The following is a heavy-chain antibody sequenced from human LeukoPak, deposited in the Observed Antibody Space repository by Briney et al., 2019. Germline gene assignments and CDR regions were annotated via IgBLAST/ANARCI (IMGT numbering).Heavy chain of an antibody. CDR1: GLTISDSW. CDR2: LASDETNK. D-gene: IGHD3-16*01. Sequence: GGSLRLSCAASGLTISDSWIHWVRQAPGKGLMWVSRLASDETNKIYADSVKGRFTISRDNAKNTLYLQMNSLRVEDTGIYYCVRDAGWGRLDSWGQGALVTVSS. V-gene: IGHV3-74*01. CDR3: VRDAGWGRLDS. J-gene: IGHJ4*02.